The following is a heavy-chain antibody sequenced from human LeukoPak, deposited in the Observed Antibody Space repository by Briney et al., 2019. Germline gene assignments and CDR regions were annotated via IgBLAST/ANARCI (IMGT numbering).Heavy chain of an antibody. CDR1: WVSISSVVYY. CDR2: IYYSGRT. CDR3: ARERYSGYEDY. V-gene: IGHV4-31*03. Sequence: SEPLSLTRSVSWVSISSVVYYWSWIRQPRGKGLEWFGYIYYSGRTHYTPSPKRRITISVQTSKNPFSLNLGSVTPGHASVYYCARERYSGYEDYWGEGTLVTVSS. D-gene: IGHD5-12*01. J-gene: IGHJ4*02.